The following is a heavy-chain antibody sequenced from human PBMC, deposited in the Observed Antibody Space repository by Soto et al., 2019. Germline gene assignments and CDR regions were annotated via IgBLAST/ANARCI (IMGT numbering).Heavy chain of an antibody. Sequence: EVQLMESGGGLVQPGGSLRLSCAASGFTFTSYWMQWFRQAPGEGLVWVSRINGDGTYTRYADSVKGRFTISRDNAKDTLYLQMNSLRDEDTAVYYCARERGPYYTDFWGQGTLVTASS. D-gene: IGHD1-26*01. J-gene: IGHJ4*02. CDR1: GFTFTSYW. CDR2: INGDGTYT. V-gene: IGHV3-74*01. CDR3: ARERGPYYTDF.